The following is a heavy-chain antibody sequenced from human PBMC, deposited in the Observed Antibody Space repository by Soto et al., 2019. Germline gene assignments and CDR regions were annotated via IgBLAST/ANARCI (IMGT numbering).Heavy chain of an antibody. D-gene: IGHD2-2*01. V-gene: IGHV3-73*01. Sequence: PGGSLRLSCAASGFTFSGSAMHWVRQASGKGLEWVGRIRSKANSYATAYAASVKGRFTISRDDSKNTAYLQMNSLKTEDTAVYYCTRQGPAANYYYYGMDVWGQGTTVTVSS. CDR2: IRSKANSYAT. J-gene: IGHJ6*02. CDR3: TRQGPAANYYYYGMDV. CDR1: GFTFSGSA.